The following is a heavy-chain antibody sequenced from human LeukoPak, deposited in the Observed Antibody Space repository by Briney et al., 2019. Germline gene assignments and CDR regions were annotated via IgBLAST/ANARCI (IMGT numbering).Heavy chain of an antibody. V-gene: IGHV4-38-2*02. CDR3: ARSRGYSSRAFDY. CDR2: VYQSGTT. Sequence: PSETLSLTCTVSGYSISSGYYWGWIRQPPGKGLEWIGDVYQSGTTHYNPSLENRVTISIDKSNNQFSLTLTSVTAADTAVYYCARSRGYSSRAFDYWGQGTLVAVSS. D-gene: IGHD5-18*01. J-gene: IGHJ4*02. CDR1: GYSISSGYY.